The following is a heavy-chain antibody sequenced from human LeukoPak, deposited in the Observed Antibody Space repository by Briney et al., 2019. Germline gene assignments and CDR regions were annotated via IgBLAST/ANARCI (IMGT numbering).Heavy chain of an antibody. CDR2: IYYSGST. D-gene: IGHD4-17*01. Sequence: HPSETLSLTCTVSGCSISSGGYYWSWIRQHPGKGLEWIGYIYYSGSTYYNPSLKSRVTISVDTSKNQFSLKLSSVTAADTAVYYCARVAYGDLLWYFDYWGQGTLVTVSS. V-gene: IGHV4-31*03. CDR1: GCSISSGGYY. J-gene: IGHJ4*02. CDR3: ARVAYGDLLWYFDY.